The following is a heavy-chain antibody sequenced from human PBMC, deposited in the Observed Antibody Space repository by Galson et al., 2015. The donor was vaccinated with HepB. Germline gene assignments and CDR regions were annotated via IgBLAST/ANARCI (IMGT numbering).Heavy chain of an antibody. CDR3: ASLLAYCGGDCYSNYYYYGVDV. Sequence: SLRLSCAASGFTFRSYSMNWVRQAPGKGLEWVSSISSSSSYIYYADSVKGRFTISRDNAKNSLYLQMNSLRAEDTAVYYCASLLAYCGGDCYSNYYYYGVDVWGQGTTVTVSS. V-gene: IGHV3-21*01. CDR1: GFTFRSYS. J-gene: IGHJ6*02. D-gene: IGHD2-21*02. CDR2: ISSSSSYI.